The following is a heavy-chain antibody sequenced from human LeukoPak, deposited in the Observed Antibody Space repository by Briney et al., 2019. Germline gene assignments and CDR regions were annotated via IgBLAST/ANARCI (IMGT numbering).Heavy chain of an antibody. CDR2: INHSGST. CDR3: ASQIAARPNYYYYYMDV. J-gene: IGHJ6*03. V-gene: IGHV4-34*01. Sequence: SETLSLTCAVYGGSFSGYYWSWIRQPPGKGLEWIGEINHSGSTNYNPSLKSRVTISVDTSKNQFSLKLSSVTAADTAVYYCASQIAARPNYYYYYMDVWGKGTTVTVSS. CDR1: GGSFSGYY. D-gene: IGHD6-6*01.